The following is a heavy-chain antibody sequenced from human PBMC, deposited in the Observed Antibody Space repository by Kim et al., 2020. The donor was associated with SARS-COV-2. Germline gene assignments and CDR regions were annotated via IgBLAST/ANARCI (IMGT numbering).Heavy chain of an antibody. CDR1: GYTFSSYA. Sequence: ASVKVSCKASGYTFSSYAVNWVRLAPGLGLEWMGWINTNTGNPTYAQGFTGRFVFSLDMSVSTAYLQISSLKADDTAVYYCARDTAISSSWYLFDYWGQGTLVTVSS. CDR3: ARDTAISSSWYLFDY. V-gene: IGHV7-4-1*02. CDR2: INTNTGNP. D-gene: IGHD6-13*01. J-gene: IGHJ4*02.